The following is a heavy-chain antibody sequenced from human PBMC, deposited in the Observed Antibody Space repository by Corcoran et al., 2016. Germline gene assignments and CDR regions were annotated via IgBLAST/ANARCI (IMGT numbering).Heavy chain of an antibody. CDR1: GFTFDDYT. J-gene: IGHJ6*02. Sequence: EVQLVESGGVVVQPGGSSRLSCAAPGFTFDDYTMPWVRQAPGKGLEWVPLGSWDGGSPDFGATVKGRFTSSRDNSKNSLYLQMKSLKTEDLALYDRAKDIAARPGDYCYCGMDVWGQGTTVTVSS. D-gene: IGHD6-13*01. V-gene: IGHV3-43*01. CDR2: GSWDGGSP. CDR3: AKDIAARPGDYCYCGMDV.